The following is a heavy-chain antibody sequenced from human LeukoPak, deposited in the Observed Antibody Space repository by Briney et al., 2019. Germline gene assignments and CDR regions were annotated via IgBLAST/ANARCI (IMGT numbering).Heavy chain of an antibody. CDR2: IKSKTHGGTA. CDR1: GFTFTDAW. CDR3: TRDCAS. Sequence: GGSLRLSCAASGFTFTDAWMAWVRLAPGKGLEYVGRIKSKTHGGTADYAAPVKGRITISRDDSKSTLYLQMNSLKTEDTAIYYCTRDCASWGQGTLVTVSS. V-gene: IGHV3-15*01. J-gene: IGHJ5*02. D-gene: IGHD2-21*01.